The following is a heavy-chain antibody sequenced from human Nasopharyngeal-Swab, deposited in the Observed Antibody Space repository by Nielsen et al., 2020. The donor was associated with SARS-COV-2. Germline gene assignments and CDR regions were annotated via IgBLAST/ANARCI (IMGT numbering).Heavy chain of an antibody. CDR1: GGSISSYY. CDR2: IYTSGST. CDR3: ARVNYGGIFDY. Sequence: GSLRLSCTVSGGSISSYYWSWIRQPAGKGLEWIGRIYTSGSTNYNPSLKSRVTMSVDTSKNQFSLKLSSVTAADTAVYYCARVNYGGIFDYWGQGTLVTVSS. J-gene: IGHJ4*02. D-gene: IGHD4-23*01. V-gene: IGHV4-4*07.